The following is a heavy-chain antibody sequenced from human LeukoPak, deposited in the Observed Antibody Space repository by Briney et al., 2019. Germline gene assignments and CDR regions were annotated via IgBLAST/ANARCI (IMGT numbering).Heavy chain of an antibody. Sequence: SETLSLTCAVYGGSFSGYYWSWIRQPPGKGLEWIGEINHSGSTNYNPSLKSRVTISVDKSKNQFSLKLSSVTAADTAVYYCATGTRVYYDTSGYYYEGAWGQGTTVTVSS. CDR1: GGSFSGYY. V-gene: IGHV4-34*01. J-gene: IGHJ6*02. CDR3: ATGTRVYYDTSGYYYEGA. D-gene: IGHD3-22*01. CDR2: INHSGST.